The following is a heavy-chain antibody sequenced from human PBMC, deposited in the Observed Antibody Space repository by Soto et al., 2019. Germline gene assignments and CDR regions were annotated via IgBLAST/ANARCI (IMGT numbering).Heavy chain of an antibody. V-gene: IGHV3-30*03. Sequence: GGSLRLSCAATGFTFSTYAMHWVRQAPGKGLEWVALTSYDGSKKYHADSVRGRFTISRDNSKNTLYLQMNNLRPEDTAVYYCARVGFDHTGYYYFFDNWGQGTLVTVSS. CDR2: TSYDGSKK. D-gene: IGHD3-22*01. CDR1: GFTFSTYA. CDR3: ARVGFDHTGYYYFFDN. J-gene: IGHJ4*02.